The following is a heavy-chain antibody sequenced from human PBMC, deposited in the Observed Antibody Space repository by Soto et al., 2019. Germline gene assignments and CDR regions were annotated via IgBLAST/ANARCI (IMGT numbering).Heavy chain of an antibody. CDR2: IDPSDSQT. CDR1: GYSFAGYW. V-gene: IGHV5-10-1*01. D-gene: IGHD3-22*01. J-gene: IGHJ3*02. CDR3: ARHYYYDSSGYLDAFDI. Sequence: GESLKISCKGSGYSFAGYWITWVRQKPGKGLEWMGRIDPSDSQTYYSPSFRGHVTISVTKSITTVFLQWSSLRASDTAMYYCARHYYYDSSGYLDAFDIWGQGTMVTVSS.